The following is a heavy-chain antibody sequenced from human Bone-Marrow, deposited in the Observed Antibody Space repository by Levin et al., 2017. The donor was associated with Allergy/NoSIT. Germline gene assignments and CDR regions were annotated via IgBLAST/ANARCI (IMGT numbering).Heavy chain of an antibody. CDR2: IFESGST. CDR1: GASITDYY. CDR3: ARFSGSSDDALDI. Sequence: SETLSLTCTVSGASITDYYWTWIRQPPGKTLEWIAYIFESGSTKYNPSLRSRVTISLDVSRSQFSLKVTSVTAADTAVYYCARFSGSSDDALDIWGRGTLVTVSS. J-gene: IGHJ3*02. V-gene: IGHV4-59*01. D-gene: IGHD1-26*01.